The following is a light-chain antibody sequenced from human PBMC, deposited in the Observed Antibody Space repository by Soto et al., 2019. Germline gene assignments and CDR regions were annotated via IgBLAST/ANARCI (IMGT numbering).Light chain of an antibody. J-gene: IGKJ1*01. Sequence: DIQMTQSPSTLSASVGDRVTITCRASQSIGTWLAWYQQKPGKAPKVLIHKAYSLESGAPSRFSGSGSGTEFTLTISSLQPGDFATYYCQHYNSYSWTFGQGTKVEI. V-gene: IGKV1-5*03. CDR2: KAY. CDR3: QHYNSYSWT. CDR1: QSIGTW.